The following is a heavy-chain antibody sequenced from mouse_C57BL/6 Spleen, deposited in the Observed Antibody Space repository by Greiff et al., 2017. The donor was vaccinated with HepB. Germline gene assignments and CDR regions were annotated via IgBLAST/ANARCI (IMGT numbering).Heavy chain of an antibody. CDR1: GFTFSDYG. CDR3: ARTPHYYGSSWFAY. J-gene: IGHJ3*01. CDR2: ISSGSSTI. V-gene: IGHV5-17*01. Sequence: DVKLVESGGGLVKPGGSLKLSCAASGFTFSDYGMHWVRQAPEKGLEWVAYISSGSSTIYYADTVKGRFTISRDNAKNTLFLQMTSLRSEDTAMYYCARTPHYYGSSWFAYWGQGTLVTVSA. D-gene: IGHD1-1*01.